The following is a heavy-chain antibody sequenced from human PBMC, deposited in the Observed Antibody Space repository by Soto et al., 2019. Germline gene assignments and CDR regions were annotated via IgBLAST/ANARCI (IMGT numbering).Heavy chain of an antibody. CDR2: IFYTGST. Sequence: QVQLQESGPGLVRPSETLSLTCTVSGGSISRYFWSWIRQSPGKGLEWIGYIFYTGSTTSNPSLKSRGTISIDTSKTQFYLKLSSLTAADTAVYYCPHFSDLECFDPWGQGALVTVSS. CDR3: PHFSDLECFDP. V-gene: IGHV4-59*01. CDR1: GGSISRYF. D-gene: IGHD2-21*01. J-gene: IGHJ5*02.